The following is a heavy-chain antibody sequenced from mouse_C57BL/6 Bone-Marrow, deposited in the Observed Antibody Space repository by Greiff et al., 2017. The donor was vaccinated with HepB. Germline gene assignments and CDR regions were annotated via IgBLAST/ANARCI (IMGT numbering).Heavy chain of an antibody. V-gene: IGHV1-59*01. CDR2: IDPSDSYT. Sequence: QVHVKQPGAELVRPGTSVKLSCKASGYTFTSYWMHWVKQRPGQGLEWIGVIDPSDSYTNYNQKFKGKATLTVDTSSSTAYMQLSSLTSEDSAVYYCARYWVFDYWGQVTTLTVSS. CDR3: ARYWVFDY. CDR1: GYTFTSYW. J-gene: IGHJ2*01. D-gene: IGHD4-1*01.